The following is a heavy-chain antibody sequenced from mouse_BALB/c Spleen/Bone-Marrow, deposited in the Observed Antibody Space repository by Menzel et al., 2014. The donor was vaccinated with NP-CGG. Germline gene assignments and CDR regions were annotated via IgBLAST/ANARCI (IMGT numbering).Heavy chain of an antibody. CDR3: ARNGNYGAWFAY. CDR2: IDPANGNT. D-gene: IGHD2-1*01. Sequence: EVQVVESGAELVKPGASVKLSCTASGFNIKDTYMHWVKQRPEQGLEWIGRIDPANGNTKYDPKFQGKATITADISSNTAYLQLSSLTSGDTAVYYCARNGNYGAWFAYWGQGTLVTVSA. J-gene: IGHJ3*01. CDR1: GFNIKDTY. V-gene: IGHV14-3*02.